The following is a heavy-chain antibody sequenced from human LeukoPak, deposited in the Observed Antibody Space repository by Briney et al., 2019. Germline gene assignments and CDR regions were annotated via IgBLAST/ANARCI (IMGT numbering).Heavy chain of an antibody. D-gene: IGHD4-17*01. CDR2: INPSGGST. V-gene: IGHV1-46*01. Sequence: ASVKVSCKAFGYTFISYYMNWVRQAPGQGLEWMGIINPSGGSTSYAQKFQGRVTMTRDTSTSTVYMELSRLRAEDTAVYYCARGQGSDYRDWFDHWGQGTLVTVSS. J-gene: IGHJ5*02. CDR3: ARGQGSDYRDWFDH. CDR1: GYTFISYY.